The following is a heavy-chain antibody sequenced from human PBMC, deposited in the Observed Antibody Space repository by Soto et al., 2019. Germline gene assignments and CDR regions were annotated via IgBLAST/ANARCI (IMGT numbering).Heavy chain of an antibody. Sequence: GGSLRLSCAPSGFNFGDYAMYWVRQAPDKGLGGVAGINWNSGTIAYADSVKGRFSISRDNAKNSLYLQMNSLRAEDTAFYYCARAIVIFVVVPRRAFDIYGQGQRVPV. D-gene: IGHD3-3*01. J-gene: IGHJ3*02. CDR3: ARAIVIFVVVPRRAFDI. CDR2: INWNSGTI. V-gene: IGHV3-9*01. CDR1: GFNFGDYA.